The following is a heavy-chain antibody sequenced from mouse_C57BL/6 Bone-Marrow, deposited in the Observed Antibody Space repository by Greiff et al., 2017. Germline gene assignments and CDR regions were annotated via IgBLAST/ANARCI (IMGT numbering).Heavy chain of an antibody. CDR2: IYPGSGST. CDR1: GYSFTSYW. Sequence: VQLQQPGAELVKPGASVKMSCKASGYSFTSYWITWVKQRPGQGLEWIGDIYPGSGSTNYNEKFKSKATLTVDTSSSTAYMQRSSLTSEDSAVYCCVYSNYGYFDVGGTGTTVTVSS. V-gene: IGHV1-55*01. D-gene: IGHD2-5*01. J-gene: IGHJ1*03. CDR3: VYSNYGYFDV.